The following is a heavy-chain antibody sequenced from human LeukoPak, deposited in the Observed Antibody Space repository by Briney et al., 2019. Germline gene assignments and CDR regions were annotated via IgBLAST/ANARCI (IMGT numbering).Heavy chain of an antibody. D-gene: IGHD3-22*01. CDR3: AKDMIELDYYDSSGYYNFDY. Sequence: GGSLRLSCAASGFTLSSYSMNWVRQAPGKGLEWVSYISSSSTTIYYADSVKGRFTISRDNSKNTLYLQMNSLRAEDTAVYYCAKDMIELDYYDSSGYYNFDYWGQGTLVTVSS. J-gene: IGHJ4*02. V-gene: IGHV3-48*01. CDR1: GFTLSSYS. CDR2: ISSSSTTI.